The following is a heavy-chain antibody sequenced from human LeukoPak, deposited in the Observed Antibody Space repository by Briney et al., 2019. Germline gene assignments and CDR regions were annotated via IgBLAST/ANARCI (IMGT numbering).Heavy chain of an antibody. J-gene: IGHJ6*03. D-gene: IGHD4-11*01. CDR3: ARAVTPPQYYYYYVDV. V-gene: IGHV1-69*01. Sequence: SAKVSCKASGGTFSSYAISWVRQAPGQGLEWMGGIIPIFGTANYAQKFQGRVTITADESTSTAYMELSSLRSEDTAVYYCARAVTPPQYYYYYVDVWGKGTTVTVSS. CDR1: GGTFSSYA. CDR2: IIPIFGTA.